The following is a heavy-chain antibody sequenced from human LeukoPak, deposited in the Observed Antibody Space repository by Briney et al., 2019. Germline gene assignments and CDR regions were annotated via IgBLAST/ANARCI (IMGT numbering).Heavy chain of an antibody. CDR2: IYTSGST. CDR3: ARSYSSSSPFDY. J-gene: IGHJ4*02. V-gene: IGHV4-4*07. CDR1: GGSISSYY. D-gene: IGHD6-6*01. Sequence: SETLSLTCTVSGGSISSYYWSWIRQPAGKGLEWIGRIYTSGSTNYNPSLKSRVTMLVDTSKNQFSLKLSSGTAADTAVYYCARSYSSSSPFDYWGQGTLVTVSS.